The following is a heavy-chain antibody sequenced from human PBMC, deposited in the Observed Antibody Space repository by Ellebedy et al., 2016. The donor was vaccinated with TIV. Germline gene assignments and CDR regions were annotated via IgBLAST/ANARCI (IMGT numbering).Heavy chain of an antibody. Sequence: GESLKISCAASGFTFSIYWMNWVRQAPGKGLEWVVNIKEDGSRTSYVDSVRGRFTISRDNAKNSLYLQMNSLRAEDTAVYYCATGARSEGGYWGQGTLVTVSS. V-gene: IGHV3-7*01. CDR3: ATGARSEGGY. D-gene: IGHD2-15*01. CDR1: GFTFSIYW. CDR2: IKEDGSRT. J-gene: IGHJ4*02.